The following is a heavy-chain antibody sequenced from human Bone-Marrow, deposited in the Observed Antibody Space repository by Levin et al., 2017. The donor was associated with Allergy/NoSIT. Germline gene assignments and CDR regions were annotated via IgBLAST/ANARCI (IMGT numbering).Heavy chain of an antibody. J-gene: IGHJ4*02. CDR2: IKSKVYGGAT. D-gene: IGHD6-19*01. CDR3: TAVAGDY. CDR1: GFTFGDFD. Sequence: GESLKISCTASGFTFGDFDMTWFRQAPGKGLEWVGLIKSKVYGGATEYAASVKGRFTMSRDDSKSIAYLQMNSLKKEDTAVYYCTAVAGDYWGQGTLVTVSS. V-gene: IGHV3-49*03.